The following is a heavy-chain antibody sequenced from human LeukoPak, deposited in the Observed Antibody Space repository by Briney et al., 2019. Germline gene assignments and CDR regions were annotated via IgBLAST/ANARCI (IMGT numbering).Heavy chain of an antibody. D-gene: IGHD1-7*01. CDR1: GFTFSSYS. V-gene: IGHV3-21*01. Sequence: GGSLRLSCAASGFTFSSYSMNWVRQAPGKGLEWVSSISSSSSYIYYADSVKGRFTISRDNAKNSLYLQMNSLRAEDTAVYYRARKTGTTFDWFDPWGQGTLVTVSS. CDR2: ISSSSSYI. J-gene: IGHJ5*02. CDR3: ARKTGTTFDWFDP.